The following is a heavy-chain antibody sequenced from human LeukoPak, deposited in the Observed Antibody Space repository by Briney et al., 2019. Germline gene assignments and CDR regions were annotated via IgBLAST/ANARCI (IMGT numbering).Heavy chain of an antibody. CDR1: GFTFSSYA. J-gene: IGHJ3*02. CDR2: ISYDGSNK. D-gene: IGHD5-24*01. V-gene: IGHV3-30*04. Sequence: GRSLRLSCAASGFTFSSYAMHWVRQAPGKGLEWVAVISYDGSNKYYADSVKGRFTISRDNSKNTLYLQMNSLRAEDTAVYYCARQVEMATIEAFDIWGQGTMVTVSS. CDR3: ARQVEMATIEAFDI.